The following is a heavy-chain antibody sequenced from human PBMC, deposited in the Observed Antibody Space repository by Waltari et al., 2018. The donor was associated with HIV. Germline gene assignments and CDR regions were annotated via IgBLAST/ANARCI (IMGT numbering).Heavy chain of an antibody. CDR2: IKHSGRT. V-gene: IGHV4-34*01. D-gene: IGHD3-10*01. J-gene: IGHJ3*02. Sequence: QVQLQQWGAGLLKPSETLSLTCAVYGGSFSGYYWSWIRQPPGKGLGWCGKIKHSGRTNSIPSLMSRVTIAVDTSKNRFSLNLSSVTAADTAVYYCARDITIRSGSAFDIWGQGTMVTVSS. CDR1: GGSFSGYY. CDR3: ARDITIRSGSAFDI.